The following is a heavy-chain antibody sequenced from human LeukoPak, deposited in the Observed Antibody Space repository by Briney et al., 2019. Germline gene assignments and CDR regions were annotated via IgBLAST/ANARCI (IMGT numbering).Heavy chain of an antibody. Sequence: PSETLSLTCTVSGGSISSGGYYWIWIRQHPGKGLEWFGYIYYSGITYYNPSLKSRVTISVDTSKNQFSLKLSSVTAADAAGYYCARGISHYVLNLWGQGNLVSV. V-gene: IGHV4-31*03. D-gene: IGHD3-10*02. CDR1: GGSISSGGYY. CDR3: ARGISHYVLNL. CDR2: IYYSGIT. J-gene: IGHJ4*02.